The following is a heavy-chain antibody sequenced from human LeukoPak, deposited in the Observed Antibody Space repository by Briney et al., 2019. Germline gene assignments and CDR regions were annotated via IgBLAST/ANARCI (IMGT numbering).Heavy chain of an antibody. CDR2: MNPKSGNT. Sequence: ASVKVSCKASGYTFTSYDINWVRQATGQGLEWMGWMNPKSGNTGYAQKFQGRVTMTRNTSISTAYMELSSLRSEDTAVYYCAREERDGYNYYWYFDLWGRGTLVTVSS. CDR3: AREERDGYNYYWYFDL. CDR1: GYTFTSYD. V-gene: IGHV1-8*01. D-gene: IGHD5-24*01. J-gene: IGHJ2*01.